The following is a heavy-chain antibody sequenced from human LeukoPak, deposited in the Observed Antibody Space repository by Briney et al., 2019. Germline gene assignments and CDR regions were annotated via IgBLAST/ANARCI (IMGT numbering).Heavy chain of an antibody. Sequence: PSETLSLTCAVSGYSISSGCYWGWIRQPPGKGLERIGYIYYSGSTNYNPSLKSRVTISVDTSKNQFSLKLSSVTAADTAVYYCARGGGYCSGGSCYDYYYYYYMDVWGKGTTVTVSS. V-gene: IGHV4-61*01. J-gene: IGHJ6*03. CDR2: IYYSGST. CDR1: GYSISSGCY. CDR3: ARGGGYCSGGSCYDYYYYYYMDV. D-gene: IGHD2-15*01.